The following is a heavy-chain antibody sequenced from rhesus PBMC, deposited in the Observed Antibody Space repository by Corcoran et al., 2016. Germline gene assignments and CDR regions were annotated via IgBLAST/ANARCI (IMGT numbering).Heavy chain of an antibody. CDR1: GGSISHHYW. CDR3: ARDLKT. CDR2: ISGSATNT. J-gene: IGHJ4*01. Sequence: QVQLQESGPGVVKPSETLSLTCAVSGGSISHHYWWTCIRQPPGKGLEWIGYISGSATNTNYNPSLKSRVTISKYTSNTQFSLKLNSVTAADTAVYYCARDLKTWGQGVLVTVSS. V-gene: IGHV4S10*01.